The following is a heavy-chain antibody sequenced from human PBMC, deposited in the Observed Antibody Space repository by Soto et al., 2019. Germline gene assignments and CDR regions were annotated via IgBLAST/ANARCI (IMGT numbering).Heavy chain of an antibody. CDR1: GFPFSNYG. CDR3: AREKRIAAPYYYYYYMDV. D-gene: IGHD6-13*01. Sequence: PGGSLRLSCAASGFPFSNYGMHWVRQAPGKGLEWVANIKQDGSKKYYVDSVKGRFTISRDNAKNSLYLQMNSLRAEDTAVYYCAREKRIAAPYYYYYYMDVWGKGTTVTVSS. J-gene: IGHJ6*03. CDR2: IKQDGSKK. V-gene: IGHV3-7*01.